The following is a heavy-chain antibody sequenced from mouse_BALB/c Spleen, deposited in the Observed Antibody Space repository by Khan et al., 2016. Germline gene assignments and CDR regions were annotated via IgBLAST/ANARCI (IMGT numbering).Heavy chain of an antibody. CDR1: VFTFSSYG. J-gene: IGHJ3*01. CDR2: IRSGCSYT. Sequence: EVELVVSGGGLVKPGGSLKLSCAATVFTFSSYGTSWVRQTPEKRLEWVATIRSGCSYTYYPDSVKARFTISREHAKNNLYQQMSSLGSEDTALYHWAGHAGTVGPFAYWGQETVVTVSA. V-gene: IGHV5-9-2*01. D-gene: IGHD1-1*01. CDR3: AGHAGTVGPFAY.